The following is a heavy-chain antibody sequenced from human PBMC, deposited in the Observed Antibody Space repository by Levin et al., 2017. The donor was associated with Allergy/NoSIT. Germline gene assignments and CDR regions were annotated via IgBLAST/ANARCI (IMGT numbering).Heavy chain of an antibody. CDR1: GFTFSSYS. V-gene: IGHV3-21*01. CDR3: ARGPEDYDILTGYYPVDY. Sequence: GGSLRLSCAASGFTFSSYSMNWVRQAPGKGLEWVSSISSSSSYIYYADSVKGRFTISRDNAKNSLYLQMNSLRAEDTAVYYCARGPEDYDILTGYYPVDYWGQGTLVTVSS. CDR2: ISSSSSYI. D-gene: IGHD3-9*01. J-gene: IGHJ4*02.